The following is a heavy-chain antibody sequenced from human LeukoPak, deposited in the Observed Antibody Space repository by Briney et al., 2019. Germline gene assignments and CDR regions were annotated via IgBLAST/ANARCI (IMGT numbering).Heavy chain of an antibody. CDR3: ARDFYGGDTSSPLCNWFDP. CDR1: GFTFSTYG. V-gene: IGHV3-30*03. CDR2: ISYDETHK. J-gene: IGHJ5*02. D-gene: IGHD2-21*01. Sequence: PGGSLRLSCAASGFTFSTYGIHWVRQAPGKGLEWVAVISYDETHKYYADSVKGRFTISRDNSKNTVYLQMNSLRAEDTAGYYCARDFYGGDTSSPLCNWFDPWGQGTLVTVCS.